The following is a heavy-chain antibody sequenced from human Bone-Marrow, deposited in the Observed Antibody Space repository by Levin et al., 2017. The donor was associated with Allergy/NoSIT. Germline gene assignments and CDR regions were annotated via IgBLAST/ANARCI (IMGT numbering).Heavy chain of an antibody. D-gene: IGHD4-23*01. CDR2: VSWNSGTI. Sequence: PGGSLRLSCAASGFTFTDYAIHWIRQAPGRGLEWVSGVSWNSGTIGYADSVKGRFTISRDNAKNSLYLQMNSPRTEDTALYFCARHKDYGGNGYYYYGMDVWGQGTTVTVSS. V-gene: IGHV3-9*01. J-gene: IGHJ6*02. CDR3: ARHKDYGGNGYYYYGMDV. CDR1: GFTFTDYA.